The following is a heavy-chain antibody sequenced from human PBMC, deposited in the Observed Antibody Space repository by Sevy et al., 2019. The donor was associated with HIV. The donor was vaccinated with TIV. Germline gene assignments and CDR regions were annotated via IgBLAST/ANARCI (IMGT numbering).Heavy chain of an antibody. V-gene: IGHV5-51*01. Sequence: GGSLRLSCKGSGYSFTSYWIGWVRQMPGKGLEWLGIIYPGDSDTRYSPSFQGQVTISADKSISTAYLQWSSLKASDTAMYYCARRSGSYYVFDYWGQGTLVTVSS. CDR2: IYPGDSDT. CDR3: ARRSGSYYVFDY. D-gene: IGHD1-26*01. J-gene: IGHJ4*02. CDR1: GYSFTSYW.